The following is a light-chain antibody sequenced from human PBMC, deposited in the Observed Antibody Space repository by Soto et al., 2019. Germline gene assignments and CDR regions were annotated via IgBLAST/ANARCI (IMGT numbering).Light chain of an antibody. Sequence: EIVLTQSPGTLSLSPGERATLSCRASQSVSSSYLAWYQQKPGQAPRLLIYGASSRATGIPDRFSGSGSGKDFPLTRSRLEPKYLAVYSCQQYGSSPSIPFGQGTRLEIK. CDR1: QSVSSSY. V-gene: IGKV3-20*01. CDR2: GAS. CDR3: QQYGSSPSIP. J-gene: IGKJ5*01.